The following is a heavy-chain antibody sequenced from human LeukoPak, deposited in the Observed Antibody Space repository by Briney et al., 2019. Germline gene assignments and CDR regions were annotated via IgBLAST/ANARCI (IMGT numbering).Heavy chain of an antibody. V-gene: IGHV4-61*02. CDR1: GGSISSGSYY. J-gene: IGHJ5*02. CDR3: AGTPNWFDP. CDR2: IYTSGSP. Sequence: PSQTLSLTCTVSGGSISSGSYYWSWIRQPAGKGLEWIGRIYTSGSPNYNPSLKSRVTISVDTSKNQFSLKLSSVTAADTAVYYCAGTPNWFDPWGQGTLVTVSS. D-gene: IGHD2-15*01.